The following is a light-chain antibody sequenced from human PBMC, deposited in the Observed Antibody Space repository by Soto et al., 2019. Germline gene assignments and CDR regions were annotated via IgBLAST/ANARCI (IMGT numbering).Light chain of an antibody. J-gene: IGKJ5*01. Sequence: EIVLTQKKGTLSLSPGERATLSCRASQSVSSSYLAWYQQKPGQAPRLLIYGASSRATGIPDRFSGSGSGTDFTLTISRLEPEDFAVYYCQQYGSSITFGHVTLLEI. CDR1: QSVSSSY. V-gene: IGKV3-20*01. CDR2: GAS. CDR3: QQYGSSIT.